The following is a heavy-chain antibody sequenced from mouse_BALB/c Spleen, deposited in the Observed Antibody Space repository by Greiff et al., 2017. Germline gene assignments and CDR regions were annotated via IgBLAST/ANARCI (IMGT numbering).Heavy chain of an antibody. J-gene: IGHJ3*01. CDR1: GYAFTNYL. Sequence: VQLQQSGAELVRPGTSVKVSCKASGYAFTNYLIEWVKQRPGQGLEWIGVINPGSGGTNYNEKFKGKATLNADKSSSTAYMQLSSLTSDDSAVYFCARGGNYGSSPFAYWGQGTLVTVSA. CDR2: INPGSGGT. D-gene: IGHD1-1*01. CDR3: ARGGNYGSSPFAY. V-gene: IGHV1-54*01.